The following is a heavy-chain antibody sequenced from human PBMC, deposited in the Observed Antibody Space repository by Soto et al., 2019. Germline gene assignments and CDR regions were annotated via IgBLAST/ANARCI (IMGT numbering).Heavy chain of an antibody. J-gene: IGHJ3*02. D-gene: IGHD6-13*01. CDR3: ASSDLPPCIAGSDAFDI. V-gene: IGHV5-51*01. CDR2: IYPGDSDT. CDR1: GYSFSAYW. Sequence: PGESLKISCKGSGYSFSAYWIAWLRQMPGKGLEWMGIIYPGDSDTRYSPSFQGQVTISADKSISTAYLQWSSLKASDTAMYYCASSDLPPCIAGSDAFDIWGQGKMVTVSS.